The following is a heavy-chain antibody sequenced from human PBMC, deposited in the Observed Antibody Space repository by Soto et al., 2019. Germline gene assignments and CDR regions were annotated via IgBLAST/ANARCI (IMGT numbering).Heavy chain of an antibody. CDR3: ARDRGVYCSSTSCYAHYYYGMHV. CDR1: GFTFSSYA. CDR2: ISYDGSNK. J-gene: IGHJ6*02. D-gene: IGHD2-2*01. V-gene: IGHV3-30-3*01. Sequence: GGSLRLSCAASGFTFSSYAMHWVRQAPGKGLEWVAVISYDGSNKYYADSVKGRFTISRDNSKNTLYLQMNSLRAEDTAVYYCARDRGVYCSSTSCYAHYYYGMHVWGQGTTVTVSS.